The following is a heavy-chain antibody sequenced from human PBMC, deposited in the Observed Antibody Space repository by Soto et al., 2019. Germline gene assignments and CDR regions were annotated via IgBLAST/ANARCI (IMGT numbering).Heavy chain of an antibody. D-gene: IGHD3-22*01. Sequence: PGGSLRLSCAASGFTFSSYGMHWVRQAPGKGLEWVAVISYDGSNKYYADSVKGRFTISRDNSKNTLYLQMNSLRAEDTAVYYCAKGLRITMMPVYGMDVWGQGTTVTVSS. CDR1: GFTFSSYG. J-gene: IGHJ6*02. CDR2: ISYDGSNK. V-gene: IGHV3-30*18. CDR3: AKGLRITMMPVYGMDV.